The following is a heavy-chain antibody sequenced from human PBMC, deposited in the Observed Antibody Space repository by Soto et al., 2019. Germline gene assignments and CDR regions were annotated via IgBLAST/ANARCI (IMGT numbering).Heavy chain of an antibody. Sequence: GGSLRLSCAASGFTFSNYWIHWVRQAPGEGLVWVSRINGDGSTTTYADFVKGRFTISRDNAKNTLYLQMDSLGADDTAVYYCAKGGYYSLFDIWGQGTMVTVSS. D-gene: IGHD3-16*01. J-gene: IGHJ3*02. CDR2: INGDGSTT. CDR3: AKGGYYSLFDI. CDR1: GFTFSNYW. V-gene: IGHV3-74*01.